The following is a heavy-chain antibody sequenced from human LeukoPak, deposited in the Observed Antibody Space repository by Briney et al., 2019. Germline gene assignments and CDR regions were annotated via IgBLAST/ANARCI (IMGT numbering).Heavy chain of an antibody. CDR1: GGSISSGDYY. CDR3: ARVPTGYYPFDY. V-gene: IGHV4-30-4*01. D-gene: IGHD3-9*01. CDR2: IYYSGST. J-gene: IGHJ4*02. Sequence: SETLSLTCTVSGGSISSGDYYWNWIRQPPGKDLEWIGYIYYSGSTFYNPSLVSRVTISVDTSKNQFSLKLSSVTTPDTAMYYCARVPTGYYPFDYWGQGTLVTVSS.